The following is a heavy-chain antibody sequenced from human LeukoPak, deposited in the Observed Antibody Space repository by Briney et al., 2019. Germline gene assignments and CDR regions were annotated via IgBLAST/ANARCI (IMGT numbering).Heavy chain of an antibody. J-gene: IGHJ4*02. CDR2: IYCSGST. CDR1: GDSISSHY. Sequence: SETLSLTCTVSGDSISSHYWSWIRQPPGKGLEWSGCIYCSGSTNYNPSLKSRVTISVDTSNDQFSLKLSSVTAADTAVYFCARERLIAGATVFDYWGQGTLVTVSS. V-gene: IGHV4-59*11. D-gene: IGHD1-26*01. CDR3: ARERLIAGATVFDY.